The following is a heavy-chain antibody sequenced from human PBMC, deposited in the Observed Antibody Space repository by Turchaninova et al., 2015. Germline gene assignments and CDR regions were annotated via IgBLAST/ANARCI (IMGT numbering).Heavy chain of an antibody. CDR3: ARIRGYNYNPTGHFDY. D-gene: IGHD3-16*01. Sequence: QLQLQELGPGLVKHSETLSLTCTVSGGSISSRDSDWGWVRQPPEKGLEWMGNIYLSGSTDYHPSLKSRVTISVDTSKSQFSLKLSSVTVADTAVYYCARIRGYNYNPTGHFDYWGQGALVTVSS. CDR2: IYLSGST. CDR1: GGSISSRDSD. V-gene: IGHV4-39*01. J-gene: IGHJ4*02.